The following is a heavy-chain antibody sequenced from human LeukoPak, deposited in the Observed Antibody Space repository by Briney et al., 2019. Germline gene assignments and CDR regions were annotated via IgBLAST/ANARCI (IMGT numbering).Heavy chain of an antibody. Sequence: ASVKVSCKASGGTFSSHGITWVRQAPGQGLEWVGRIIPILNMANYAQKFQGRVTITADKSTSTAFMELSSLRSEDTAVYYCAREDGFDWGQRTLVTVSS. V-gene: IGHV1-69*04. CDR2: IIPILNMA. CDR3: AREDGFD. CDR1: GGTFSSHG. J-gene: IGHJ4*02. D-gene: IGHD3-10*01.